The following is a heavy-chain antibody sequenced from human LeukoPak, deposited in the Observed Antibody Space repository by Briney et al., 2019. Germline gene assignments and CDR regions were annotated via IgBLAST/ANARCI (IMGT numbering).Heavy chain of an antibody. CDR2: IY. CDR3: ARGLGSCYSSICDYFNY. CDR1: GGSISSYY. V-gene: IGHV4-59*01. D-gene: IGHD2-15*01. J-gene: IGHJ4*02. Sequence: SETLSLTCTVSGGSISSYYWSWIRQPPGKGLEWIGYIYNPSLKSRVTISVDTSKNQFSLKLSSVTAADTAVYYCARGLGSCYSSICDYFNYWGQGTLVTVSS.